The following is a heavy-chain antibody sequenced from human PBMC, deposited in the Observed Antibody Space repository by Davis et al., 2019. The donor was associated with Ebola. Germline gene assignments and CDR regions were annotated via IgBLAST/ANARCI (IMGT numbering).Heavy chain of an antibody. D-gene: IGHD1-1*01. V-gene: IGHV3-30-3*01. CDR2: ISYDGSNK. Sequence: PGGSLRLSCAASGFTFSTYAMHWVRQAPGKGLEWVAVISYDGSNKYYADSVKGRFTISRDNSKNTLYLQMNSLRVEDTAVYYCATARDDNNYFDFGGQGTLVTVSP. CDR1: GFTFSTYA. J-gene: IGHJ5*01. CDR3: ATARDDNNYFDF.